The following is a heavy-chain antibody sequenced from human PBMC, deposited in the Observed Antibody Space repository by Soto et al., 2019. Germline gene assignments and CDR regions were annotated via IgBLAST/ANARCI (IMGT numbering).Heavy chain of an antibody. CDR3: TRGVGSSDNFFGP. D-gene: IGHD1-26*01. CDR2: INHVGLT. CDR1: GGSFSPYY. J-gene: IGHJ5*02. V-gene: IGHV4-34*01. Sequence: PSETLSLTCAVYGGSFSPYYWTWIRQPPGKGLEWIGEINHVGLTQSNPSLKSRVTISVDSSKNQFSLRLRSVTAADTAVYYCTRGVGSSDNFFGPWGQGTLVTVSS.